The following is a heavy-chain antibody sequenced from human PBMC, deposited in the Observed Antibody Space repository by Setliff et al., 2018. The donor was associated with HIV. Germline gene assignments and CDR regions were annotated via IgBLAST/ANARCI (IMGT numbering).Heavy chain of an antibody. Sequence: SETLSLTCIVSGGSISTDYWTWIRQPPGKGLEWIGYIYNSASTSYNPSLKSRVTISVDTSKNQFSLKLSSVTAADTAVYYCARHSPSDYWGQGTLVTVSS. CDR3: ARHSPSDY. J-gene: IGHJ4*02. CDR1: GGSISTDY. CDR2: IYNSAST. V-gene: IGHV4-59*08.